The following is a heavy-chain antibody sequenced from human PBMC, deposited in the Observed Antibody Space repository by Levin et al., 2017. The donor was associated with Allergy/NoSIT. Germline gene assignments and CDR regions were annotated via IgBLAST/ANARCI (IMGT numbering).Heavy chain of an antibody. CDR3: ARVGVGTVAGNYFDD. Sequence: GGSLRLSCAASGFTVTDSYMTWVRQAPGKGLEWVSIIYGSGSTYYADSVKSRFTISRDNSKNTLFLQMNSLRADDTAMYYCARVGVGTVAGNYFDDWGQGTLVTVSS. V-gene: IGHV3-53*01. D-gene: IGHD6-19*01. CDR1: GFTVTDSY. J-gene: IGHJ4*02. CDR2: IYGSGST.